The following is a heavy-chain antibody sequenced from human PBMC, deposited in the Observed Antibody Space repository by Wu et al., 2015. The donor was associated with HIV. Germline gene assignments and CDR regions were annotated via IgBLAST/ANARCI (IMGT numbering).Heavy chain of an antibody. D-gene: IGHD2-2*01. J-gene: IGHJ4*02. V-gene: IGHV1-24*01. CDR1: GYTLTELS. CDR3: ARVGCSPTSCWYYFDY. Sequence: QVQLVQSGAEVKKPGASVKVSCKVSGYTLTELSMHWVRQAPGKGLEWMGGFDPEDGETIYAQKFQGRVTMTEDTSTDTAYMELSSLRSDDTAVYYCARVGCSPTSCWYYFDYWGRGDPWSPSPQ. CDR2: FDPEDGET.